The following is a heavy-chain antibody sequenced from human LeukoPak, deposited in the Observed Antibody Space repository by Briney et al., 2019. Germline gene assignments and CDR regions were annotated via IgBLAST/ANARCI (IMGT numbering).Heavy chain of an antibody. CDR3: ATSRFLEWFPFDY. CDR1: GGSIGSYF. Sequence: SETLSLTCTVSGGSIGSYFWSWIRQPPGKGLEYIGYIYYSGSTNYNPSLKSRVTISVDTSKNQFSLKLSSVTAADTAVYYCATSRFLEWFPFDYWGQGTLVTVSS. J-gene: IGHJ4*02. V-gene: IGHV4-59*01. CDR2: IYYSGST. D-gene: IGHD3-3*01.